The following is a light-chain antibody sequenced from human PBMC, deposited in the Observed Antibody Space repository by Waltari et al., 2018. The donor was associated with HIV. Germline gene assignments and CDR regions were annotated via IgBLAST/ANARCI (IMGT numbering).Light chain of an antibody. Sequence: SYELTQPPSMSVSPGQTASITCSGDKLGNKFTYWYQQKPGQSPVVVIYQDTKRPSGIPSRVSGSNSGNTATLTISGTQAMDEADNYCQAWDSSTYVFGTGTKVTVL. CDR2: QDT. J-gene: IGLJ1*01. CDR3: QAWDSSTYV. CDR1: KLGNKF. V-gene: IGLV3-1*01.